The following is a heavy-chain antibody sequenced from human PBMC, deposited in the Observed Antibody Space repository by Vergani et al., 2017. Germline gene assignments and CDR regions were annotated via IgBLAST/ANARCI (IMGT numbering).Heavy chain of an antibody. J-gene: IGHJ4*02. V-gene: IGHV2-26*01. CDR2: IFSNDEK. Sequence: QVTLKESGPVLVKPTETLTLTCTVSGFSLSNARMGVSWIRQPPGKALEWLAHIFSNDEKSYSTSLKSRLTITKDTSKNQVVLTMTNMDPVDIATYYCAQTAPGYSYGSYFDYWGQGTLVTVSS. D-gene: IGHD5-18*01. CDR1: GFSLSNARMG. CDR3: AQTAPGYSYGSYFDY.